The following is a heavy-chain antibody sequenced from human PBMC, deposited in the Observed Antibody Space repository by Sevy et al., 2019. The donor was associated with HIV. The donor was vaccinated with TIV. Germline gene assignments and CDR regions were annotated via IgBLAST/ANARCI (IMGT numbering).Heavy chain of an antibody. CDR2: ICYTGST. J-gene: IGHJ6*02. CDR3: ARELISGRYYGMDV. V-gene: IGHV4-59*01. D-gene: IGHD6-19*01. Sequence: SETLSLTCTVSGGSISSYYWNWIRQSPGKGLEWIGYICYTGSTNYNPSLKSRVTISVDTSKNQFSLKLTSVTAADTAVYYCARELISGRYYGMDVWGQGTTVTVSS. CDR1: GGSISSYY.